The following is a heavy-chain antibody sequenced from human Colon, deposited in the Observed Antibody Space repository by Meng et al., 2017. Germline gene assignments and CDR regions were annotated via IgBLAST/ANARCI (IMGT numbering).Heavy chain of an antibody. V-gene: IGHV7-4-1*02. J-gene: IGHJ4*02. CDR1: GYSFTTFG. CDR2: INTNTQEP. Sequence: QGQLVQYGSRLRKPGSAVEVSCKASGYSFTTFGINWVRQAPGQGLEWLGWINTNTQEPTYAQGFTGRYAFSLDTSVSTAYLQISSLESEDTAVYYCARKASGYSYSTNWGQGTLVTVSS. CDR3: ARKASGYSYSTN. D-gene: IGHD3-22*01.